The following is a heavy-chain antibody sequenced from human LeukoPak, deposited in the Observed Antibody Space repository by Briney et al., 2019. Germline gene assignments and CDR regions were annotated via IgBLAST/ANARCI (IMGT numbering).Heavy chain of an antibody. CDR1: GGTFSSYA. CDR2: IIPIFGTA. J-gene: IGHJ4*02. CDR3: ARVGYREYYFDY. V-gene: IGHV1-69*05. D-gene: IGHD3-16*02. Sequence: SVKVACKASGGTFSSYAISWVRQAPGQGLEWMGGIIPIFGTANYAQKFQGRVTITTDESTSTAYMELSSLRSEDTAVYYCARVGYREYYFDYWGQGTLVTVSS.